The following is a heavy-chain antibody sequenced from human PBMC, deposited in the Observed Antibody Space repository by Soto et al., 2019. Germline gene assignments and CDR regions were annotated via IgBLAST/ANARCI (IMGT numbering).Heavy chain of an antibody. CDR3: AKAVTTVTPLGYDS. CDR1: GFTFRTYA. J-gene: IGHJ4*02. CDR2: LSYDGTNK. D-gene: IGHD4-17*01. V-gene: IGHV3-30*18. Sequence: PGGSLRLSCVASGFTFRTYAMHWVRQGPGKGLEWVAVLSYDGTNKDYADSVKGRFTISRDNSKNTLYLQMSSLRAEDTAVYYCAKAVTTVTPLGYDSWGQGILVTVSS.